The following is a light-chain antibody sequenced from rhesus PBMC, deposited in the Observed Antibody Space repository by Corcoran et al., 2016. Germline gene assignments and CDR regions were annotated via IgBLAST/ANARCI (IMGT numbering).Light chain of an antibody. CDR2: AAS. CDR3: QHYYDNPLT. CDR1: QNIYSN. V-gene: IGKV1S12*01. Sequence: DIQMTQSPSALSASVGDRVTISCRASQNIYSNLAWYQQKPGKAPKLLIYAASSLQTGIPSRFSGSGSGTDFTRTLSSLQPEDSAAYYCQHYYDNPLTFGGGTKVEIK. J-gene: IGKJ4*01.